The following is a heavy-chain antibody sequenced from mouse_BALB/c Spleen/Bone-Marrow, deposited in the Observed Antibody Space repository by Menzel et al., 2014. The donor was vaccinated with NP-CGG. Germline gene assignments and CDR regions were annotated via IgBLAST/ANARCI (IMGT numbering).Heavy chain of an antibody. CDR2: IHPNSGNT. D-gene: IGHD1-2*01. Sequence: QVQLKQSGSVLVRPGASVKLSCKASGYTFXSSWMHWAKQRPGQGLEWIGEIHPNSGNTNYNEKFKGKATLTVDTSSSTAYVDLSSLTSEDSAVYYCARGATALDYWGQGTSLTVSS. V-gene: IGHV1S130*01. CDR1: GYTFXSSW. J-gene: IGHJ2*02. CDR3: ARGATALDY.